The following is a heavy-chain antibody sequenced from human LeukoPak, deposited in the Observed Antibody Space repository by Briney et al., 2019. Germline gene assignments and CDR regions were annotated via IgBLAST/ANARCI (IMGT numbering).Heavy chain of an antibody. J-gene: IGHJ6*02. CDR1: GCIFSSYS. V-gene: IGHV3-21*01. CDR2: ISSSSGYI. Sequence: GGSLRLSCAASGCIFSSYSMNWVRQAPGKGLEWVSFISSSSGYIYYADSVKGRFTISRDNAKNSLHLQMNSLRAEDTAVYYCARDPGSYYGMDVWGQGTTVTVSS. D-gene: IGHD2-15*01. CDR3: ARDPGSYYGMDV.